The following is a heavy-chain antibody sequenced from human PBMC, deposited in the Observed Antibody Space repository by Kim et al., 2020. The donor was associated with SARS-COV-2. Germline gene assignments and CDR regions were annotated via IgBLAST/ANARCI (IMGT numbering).Heavy chain of an antibody. V-gene: IGHV3-23*01. J-gene: IGHJ4*02. Sequence: VKGRFTISRDKSKNTLYLQMNSLRAEDTAVYYCAKDFRDSGRSPHRDFDYWGQGTLVTVSS. D-gene: IGHD3-10*01. CDR3: AKDFRDSGRSPHRDFDY.